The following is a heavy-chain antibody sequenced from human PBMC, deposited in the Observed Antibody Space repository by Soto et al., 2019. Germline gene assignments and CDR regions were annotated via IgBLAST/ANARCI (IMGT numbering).Heavy chain of an antibody. D-gene: IGHD3-22*01. V-gene: IGHV1-69*13. CDR2: IIPIFGTA. Sequence: SVKVSCKASGGTFSSYAISWVRQAPGQGLEWMGGIIPIFGTANYAQKFQGRVTITADESTSTAYMELSSLRSEDTAVYYCARARGENYYDSSGYYWEDYFDYWGQGTLVTVSS. J-gene: IGHJ4*02. CDR3: ARARGENYYDSSGYYWEDYFDY. CDR1: GGTFSSYA.